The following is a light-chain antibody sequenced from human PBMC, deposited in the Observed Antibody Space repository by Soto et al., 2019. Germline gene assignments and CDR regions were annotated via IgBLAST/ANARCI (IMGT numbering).Light chain of an antibody. V-gene: IGKV3D-15*01. Sequence: EISFRLSPATXSVSGPQRASFPCSVSKSIGSNLAWYQQKPGQHTXLXXXGASTRATGLPDRFSGTGSGTDFTLTISSRKPEHSENYYCQQISSNRLITFGEGTLLEI. CDR3: QQISSNRLIT. CDR2: GAS. J-gene: IGKJ5*01. CDR1: KSIGSN.